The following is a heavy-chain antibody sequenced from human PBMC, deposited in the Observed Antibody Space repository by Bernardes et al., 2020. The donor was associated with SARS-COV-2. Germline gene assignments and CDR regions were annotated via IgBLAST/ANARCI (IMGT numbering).Heavy chain of an antibody. CDR3: AKAREYSGYNDDWYFDL. CDR2: IAGNGGST. D-gene: IGHD5-12*01. J-gene: IGHJ2*01. Sequence: GGSLRLSCEASGFTFSYYAMSWVRLAPGKGLEWVSTIAGNGGSTNYADSAKGRFTISRDNSQNTLYLQMNSLRAEDTAVYYCAKAREYSGYNDDWYFDLWGRGTLVPVSS. V-gene: IGHV3-23*01. CDR1: GFTFSYYA.